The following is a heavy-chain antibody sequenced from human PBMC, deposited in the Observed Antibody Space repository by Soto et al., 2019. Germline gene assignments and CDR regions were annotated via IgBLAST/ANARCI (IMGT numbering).Heavy chain of an antibody. CDR3: GAASTSSNSSYHYN. Sequence: GGSLRLSCTGSGFTFGDYAMSWFRQAPGKGLEWVGFIRSKTYEGTPEYAASLRGRFTISRDDSKSIAYLQMNSLKTEDTGVYSRGAASTSSNSSYHYNWHQGSRGGVAS. V-gene: IGHV3-49*03. J-gene: IGHJ4*03. CDR1: GFTFGDYA. D-gene: IGHD5-12*01. CDR2: IRSKTYEGTP.